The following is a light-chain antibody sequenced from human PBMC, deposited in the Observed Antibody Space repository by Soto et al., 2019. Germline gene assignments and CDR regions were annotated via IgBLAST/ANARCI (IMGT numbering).Light chain of an antibody. CDR2: GAS. Sequence: EIVMTQSPGTLSVSPGERATLSCRASQNVGSNLAWYQQKPGQAPRLLIYGASTRATGIPARFSGSGSGTEFTLTISSLQSEDFAVYYCQQYNNWTFGQGTRWISN. J-gene: IGKJ1*01. CDR1: QNVGSN. V-gene: IGKV3-15*01. CDR3: QQYNNWT.